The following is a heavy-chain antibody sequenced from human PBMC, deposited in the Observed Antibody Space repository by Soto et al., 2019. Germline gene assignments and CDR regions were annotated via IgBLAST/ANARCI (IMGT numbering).Heavy chain of an antibody. V-gene: IGHV1-8*01. CDR1: GYTFTSYD. Sequence: GASVKVSCKASGYTFTSYDINWVRQATGQGLERMGWMNPNSGNTGYAQKFQGRVTMTRNTSISTAYMELSSLRSEDTAVYYCARGRPEYYDFWSGPPPYYYYYMDVWGKGTTVTVSS. D-gene: IGHD3-3*01. J-gene: IGHJ6*03. CDR2: MNPNSGNT. CDR3: ARGRPEYYDFWSGPPPYYYYYMDV.